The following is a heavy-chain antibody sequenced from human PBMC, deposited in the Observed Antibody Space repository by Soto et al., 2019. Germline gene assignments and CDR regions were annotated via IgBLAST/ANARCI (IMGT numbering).Heavy chain of an antibody. J-gene: IGHJ4*02. CDR3: ARARGSYVVYCFDY. CDR1: GYTFTSYV. CDR2: INAGNGNT. D-gene: IGHD1-26*01. V-gene: IGHV1-3*01. Sequence: ASVKVSCKASGYTFTSYVMHWVRQAPGQRLEWMGWINAGNGNTKYSQKFQGRVTITRDTSASTAYMELSSLRSEDTAVYYCARARGSYVVYCFDYWGQGTLVTVSS.